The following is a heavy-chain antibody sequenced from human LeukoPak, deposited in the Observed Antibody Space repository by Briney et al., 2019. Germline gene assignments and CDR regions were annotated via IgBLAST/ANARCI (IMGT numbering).Heavy chain of an antibody. D-gene: IGHD3-10*01. J-gene: IGHJ4*02. Sequence: QPGGSLRLSCAASGFTFSSYNMNWVRQAPGKGLEWVSYISRSGSTTYYADSVKGRFTISRDNAENSLYLQMNSLRAEDTAVYYCASTYALGSYDFDYWGQGTLVTVSS. CDR2: ISRSGSTT. CDR3: ASTYALGSYDFDY. CDR1: GFTFSSYN. V-gene: IGHV3-48*04.